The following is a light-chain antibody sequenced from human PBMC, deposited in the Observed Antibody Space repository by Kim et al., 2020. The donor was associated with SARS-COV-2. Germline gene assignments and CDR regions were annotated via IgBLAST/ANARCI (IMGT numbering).Light chain of an antibody. V-gene: IGLV1-44*01. Sequence: ELTQPPSASGTPGQRLSISCSGSSSNIGENLVNWYQQFPGSAPELLIHSDNQRPSGVPDRFSGSKSGTSASLAISGLRSEDEAEYFCAAWDGSLNGQVFGGGTQLTVL. J-gene: IGLJ2*01. CDR2: SDN. CDR3: AAWDGSLNGQV. CDR1: SSNIGENL.